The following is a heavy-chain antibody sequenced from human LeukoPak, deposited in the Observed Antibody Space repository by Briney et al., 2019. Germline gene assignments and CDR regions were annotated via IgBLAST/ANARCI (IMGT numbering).Heavy chain of an antibody. D-gene: IGHD2-15*01. CDR3: AKQLGYCSDGSCYFPY. V-gene: IGHV3-23*01. CDR1: GFTFSSSA. J-gene: IGHJ4*02. CDR2: ISNNGGYT. Sequence: GGSLRLSCAASGFTFSSSAMSWVRQAPGKGLEWVSAISNNGGYTYYADSVQGRFTISRDNSKSTLCLQMNSLRVADTAVYYCAKQLGYCSDGSCYFPYWGQGTLVTVSS.